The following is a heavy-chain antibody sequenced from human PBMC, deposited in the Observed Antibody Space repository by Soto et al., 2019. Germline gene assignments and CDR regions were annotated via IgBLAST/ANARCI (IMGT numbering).Heavy chain of an antibody. CDR1: GGSFSGYY. V-gene: IGHV4-34*01. CDR2: IDHSGSI. Sequence: SETLSLTCAVYGGSFSGYYWSWIRQTPGKGLEWIGEIDHSGSIKYNPSLESRVSISLDTSRNQFSLKLSSVTAADSAVFYCATGGGAAPGTWGQGTLVTVSS. J-gene: IGHJ4*02. CDR3: ATGGGAAPGT. D-gene: IGHD6-13*01.